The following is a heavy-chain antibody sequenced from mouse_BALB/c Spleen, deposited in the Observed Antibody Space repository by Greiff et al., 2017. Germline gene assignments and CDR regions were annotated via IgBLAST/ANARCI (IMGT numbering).Heavy chain of an antibody. V-gene: IGHV6-6*02. J-gene: IGHJ1*01. CDR3: TSASYWYFDV. CDR2: IRLKSNNYAT. CDR1: GFTFSNYW. Sequence: EVQVVESGGGLVQPGGSMKLSCVASGFTFSNYWMNWVRQSPEKGLEWVAEIRLKSNNYATHYAESVKGRFTISRDDSKSSVYLQMNNLRAEDTGIYYCTSASYWYFDVWGAGTTVTVSS.